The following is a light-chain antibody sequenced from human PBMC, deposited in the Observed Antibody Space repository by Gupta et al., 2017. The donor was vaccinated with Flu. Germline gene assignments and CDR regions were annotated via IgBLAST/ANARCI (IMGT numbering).Light chain of an antibody. Sequence: SSELTPDPAVSVALGQTVRTPGQGDSLRSEYASWYQQKPGQAPVLVIYGKNNRPSGIPDRFSGSSSGNTASLTIAGAQAEDEADYYCNSRDSSGNHPVVFGGGTKLTVL. V-gene: IGLV3-19*01. J-gene: IGLJ2*01. CDR1: SLRSEY. CDR3: NSRDSSGNHPVV. CDR2: GKN.